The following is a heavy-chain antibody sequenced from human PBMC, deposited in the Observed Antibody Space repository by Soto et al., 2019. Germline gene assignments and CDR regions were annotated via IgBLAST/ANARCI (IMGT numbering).Heavy chain of an antibody. CDR1: GGSFSAYY. CDR2: INHSGST. V-gene: IGHV4-34*01. J-gene: IGHJ4*02. CDR3: AREVVGATHRLYFDY. D-gene: IGHD1-26*01. Sequence: SETLSLTCAVYGGSFSAYYWSWIRQPPGKGLEWIGEINHSGSTNYNPSLKSRVTISIDTSKNQFYLKLNSVTAADTAVYYCAREVVGATHRLYFDYWGQGTLVTVSS.